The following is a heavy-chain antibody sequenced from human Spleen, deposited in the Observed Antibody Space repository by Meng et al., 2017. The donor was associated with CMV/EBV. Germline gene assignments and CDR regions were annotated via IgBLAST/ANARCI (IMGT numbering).Heavy chain of an antibody. Sequence: MPWVRQAPSKGLEWVAVIWDDGNNKYYADSVKGRVTISRDKSKNTLYLQMNSLRAEDTAVYYCAKDPGPRSFGVYYYDNSKDYYFDYWGQGTLVTVSS. CDR3: AKDPGPRSFGVYYYDNSKDYYFDY. CDR2: IWDDGNNK. D-gene: IGHD3-22*01. V-gene: IGHV3-33*03. J-gene: IGHJ4*02.